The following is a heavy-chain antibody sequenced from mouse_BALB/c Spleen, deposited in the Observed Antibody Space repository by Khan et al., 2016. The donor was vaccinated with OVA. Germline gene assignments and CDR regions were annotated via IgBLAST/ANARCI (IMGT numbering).Heavy chain of an antibody. CDR1: GYSFTDYT. D-gene: IGHD1-2*01. V-gene: IGHV1-18*01. CDR3: ARSGCGGFAY. J-gene: IGHJ3*01. Sequence: EVQLQQSGPELVKPGASMKISCKASGYSFTDYTMNWVKQSHGKNLEWIGLINPYNGDTNYNQKFKGKATLTVAKSTSTAYIVLPLLTSEDSAVYYCARSGCGGFAYWGQGTLVTVSA. CDR2: INPYNGDT.